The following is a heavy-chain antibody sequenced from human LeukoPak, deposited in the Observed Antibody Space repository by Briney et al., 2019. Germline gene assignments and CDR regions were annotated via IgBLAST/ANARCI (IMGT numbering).Heavy chain of an antibody. J-gene: IGHJ5*02. D-gene: IGHD3-22*01. CDR2: IYYSGST. CDR3: ARKGYYYDSSGYYSSRWFDP. CDR1: GGSISSYY. V-gene: IGHV4-59*12. Sequence: SETLSLTCTVSGGSISSYYWSWIRQPPGKGLEWIGYIYYSGSTNYNPSLKSRVTISVDTSKNQSSLKLSSVTAADTAVYYCARKGYYYDSSGYYSSRWFDPWGQGTLVTVSS.